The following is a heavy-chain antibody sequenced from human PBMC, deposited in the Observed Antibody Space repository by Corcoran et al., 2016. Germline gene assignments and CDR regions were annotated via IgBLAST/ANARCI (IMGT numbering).Heavy chain of an antibody. CDR1: GGSFSGYY. Sequence: QVQLQQWGAGLLKPSETLSLTCAVYGGSFSGYYWSWIRQPPGKGLEWIGEINHSGSTNYNPSLKSRVTISVDTSKNQFSLKLSSVTAADTAVYYCARGVGLSAPFDYWGQGTLVTVSS. CDR3: ARGVGLSAPFDY. V-gene: IGHV4-34*01. J-gene: IGHJ4*02. CDR2: INHSGST.